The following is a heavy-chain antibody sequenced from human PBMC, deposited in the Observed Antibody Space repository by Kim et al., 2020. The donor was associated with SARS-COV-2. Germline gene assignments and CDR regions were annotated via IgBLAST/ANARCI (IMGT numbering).Heavy chain of an antibody. J-gene: IGHJ6*02. V-gene: IGHV1-69*04. CDR3: AREGTMVPGGMDV. D-gene: IGHD3-10*01. Sequence: AQKFQGRVTITADKATSTAYMGLSSLRSEDTAVYYCAREGTMVPGGMDVWGQGTTVTVSS.